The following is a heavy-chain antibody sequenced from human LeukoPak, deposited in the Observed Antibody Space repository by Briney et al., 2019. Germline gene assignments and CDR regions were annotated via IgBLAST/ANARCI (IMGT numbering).Heavy chain of an antibody. CDR2: ISGSGGST. D-gene: IGHD3-22*01. CDR1: GFTFSSYA. J-gene: IGHJ4*02. V-gene: IGHV3-23*01. Sequence: GGSLRLSCAASGFTFSSYAMSWVRQAPGRGLEWVSAISGSGGSTYYADSVKGRFTISRDNSKNTLYLQMNSLRAEDTAVYYCAKPREINYYDSSGYFDYWGQGTLVTVSS. CDR3: AKPREINYYDSSGYFDY.